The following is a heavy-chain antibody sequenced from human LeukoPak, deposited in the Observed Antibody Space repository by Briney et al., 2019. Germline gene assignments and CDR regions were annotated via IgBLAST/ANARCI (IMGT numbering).Heavy chain of an antibody. CDR1: GYIFTNYW. V-gene: IGHV5-51*01. D-gene: IGHD6-19*01. Sequence: HGESLKISCKGSGYIFTNYWIGWVRQTPGKGLEWMGIIDPGDSEIRYSPPFQGQVTISADKSISTAYLQWSSLKAADTAMYYCARRSVGWELWYLDLWGRGTLVTVSS. CDR3: ARRSVGWELWYLDL. J-gene: IGHJ2*01. CDR2: IDPGDSEI.